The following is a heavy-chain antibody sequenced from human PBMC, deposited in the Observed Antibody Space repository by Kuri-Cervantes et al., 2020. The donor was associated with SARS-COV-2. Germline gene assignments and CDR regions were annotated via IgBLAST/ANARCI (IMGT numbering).Heavy chain of an antibody. CDR1: GYTFAIYG. Sequence: ASVKVSCKASGYTFAIYGISWVRQAPGRGLEWMGWISAYNGNTNYAQKLQGRVTVTTDTSTSTAYMELRSLRSDDTAVYYCARLVVVTADLRLVDYWGQGTLVTVSS. CDR3: ARLVVVTADLRLVDY. D-gene: IGHD2-21*02. CDR2: ISAYNGNT. V-gene: IGHV1-18*01. J-gene: IGHJ4*02.